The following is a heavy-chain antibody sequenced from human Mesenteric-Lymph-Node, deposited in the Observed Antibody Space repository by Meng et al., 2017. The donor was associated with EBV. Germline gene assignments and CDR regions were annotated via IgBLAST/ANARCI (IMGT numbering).Heavy chain of an antibody. CDR2: ISHSGRT. CDR1: GGSFGGYY. J-gene: IGHJ4*02. CDR3: ARAGSVGWSELDY. V-gene: IGHV4-34*01. Sequence: QVQLQRWGAGLLKPSETLSLTCAVYGGSFGGYYWSWIRQPPGKGLEWIGEISHSGRTNYNPSLKSRVSLSVDTSKNQFSLKLSSVTAADTAVYYCARAGSVGWSELDYWGQGTLVTVSS. D-gene: IGHD6-19*01.